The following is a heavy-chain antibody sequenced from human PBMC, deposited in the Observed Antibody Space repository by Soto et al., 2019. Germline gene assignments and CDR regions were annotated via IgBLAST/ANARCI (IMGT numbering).Heavy chain of an antibody. CDR3: ARSSVYYYGADWRFDY. Sequence: QVQLVQSGAAVKKPGSSVKVSCKASGGTFSSYAISWVRQAPGQGLEWMGGIIPIFGTENYTEKFQVRVTITADEPPRTANTELSSLRAEDTAVYYCARSSVYYYGADWRFDYLCQGTVPTVSS. J-gene: IGHJ4*02. V-gene: IGHV1-69*01. CDR2: IIPIFGTE. CDR1: GGTFSSYA. D-gene: IGHD3-22*01.